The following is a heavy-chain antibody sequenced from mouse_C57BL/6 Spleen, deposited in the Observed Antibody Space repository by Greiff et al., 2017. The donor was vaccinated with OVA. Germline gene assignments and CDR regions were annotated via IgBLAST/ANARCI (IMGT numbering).Heavy chain of an antibody. D-gene: IGHD4-1*01. CDR3: ARGWTGFDY. CDR2: INPGSGGT. CDR1: GYTFTNYL. V-gene: IGHV1-54*01. J-gene: IGHJ2*01. Sequence: QVQLQQSGAELVRPGTSVKVSCKASGYTFTNYLIEWVKQRPGQGLEWIGVINPGSGGTNYNEKFKGKATLTADKSSSTAYMQLSSLTSEDSAVYFCARGWTGFDYWGQGTTLTVSS.